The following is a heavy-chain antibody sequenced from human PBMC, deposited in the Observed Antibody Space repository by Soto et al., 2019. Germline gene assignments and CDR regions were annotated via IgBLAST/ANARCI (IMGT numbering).Heavy chain of an antibody. D-gene: IGHD2-21*02. Sequence: ASVKVSCKSSGYPFNTYFLHWVRQAPGQGLEWMGMIHPSGGGSTYAQKFLGRVTMTMDSSTSTVFMELTSLRSADAAVYYCARGGHIAVVTDSFDSWG. J-gene: IGHJ4*01. CDR1: GYPFNTYF. CDR2: IHPSGGGS. CDR3: ARGGHIAVVTDSFDS. V-gene: IGHV1-46*02.